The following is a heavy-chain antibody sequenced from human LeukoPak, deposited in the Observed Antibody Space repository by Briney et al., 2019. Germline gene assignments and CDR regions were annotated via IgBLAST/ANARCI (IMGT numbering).Heavy chain of an antibody. J-gene: IGHJ4*02. CDR3: AKDVEAARPRYFDY. CDR2: ISGSGGST. D-gene: IGHD6-6*01. Sequence: GGSLRLSCAASGFTLSSYAMSGVRLAPGKGLEWVSAISGSGGSTYYADSVKGRFTISRDNSKNTLYLQMNSLRAEDTAVYYCAKDVEAARPRYFDYWGQGTLVSVSS. V-gene: IGHV3-23*01. CDR1: GFTLSSYA.